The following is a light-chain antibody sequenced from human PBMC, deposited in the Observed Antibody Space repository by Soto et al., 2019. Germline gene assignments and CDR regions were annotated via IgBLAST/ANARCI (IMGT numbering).Light chain of an antibody. V-gene: IGKV3-15*01. Sequence: EIVMTQSPATLSVSPGERASLSCRASQSISSNLAWYQQKPGQAPRLLIYLASTRATGVPARFSGSGSGIEFTLTISSLQSEDFATYYCQQYNSYPWTFGQGTKVEIK. CDR1: QSISSN. CDR2: LAS. J-gene: IGKJ1*01. CDR3: QQYNSYPWT.